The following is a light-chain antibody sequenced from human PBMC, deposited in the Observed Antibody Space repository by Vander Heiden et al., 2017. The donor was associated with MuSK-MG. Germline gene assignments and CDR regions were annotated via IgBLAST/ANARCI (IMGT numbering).Light chain of an antibody. CDR3: QKEDSGLST. J-gene: IGKJ1*01. CDR1: QGISNY. V-gene: IGKV1-27*01. CDR2: GAS. Sequence: DIQMTQSPSSLSASVGDRVTITCRASQGISNYLAWYQQKPGKVPRLLIYGASTLQSGVPSRFSGSGSGTDFTLTISNLQPEDVATYYCQKEDSGLSTFGQGTKVEIK.